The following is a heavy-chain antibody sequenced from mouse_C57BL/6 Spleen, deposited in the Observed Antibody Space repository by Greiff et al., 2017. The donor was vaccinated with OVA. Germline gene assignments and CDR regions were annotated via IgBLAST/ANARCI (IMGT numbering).Heavy chain of an antibody. CDR2: IDPNSGGT. V-gene: IGHV1-72*01. D-gene: IGHD2-1*01. CDR3: TRDEGNHGFAY. Sequence: VHLQQPGAELVKPGASVKLSCKASGFTFTSDCMHWVTQRPGRGLEWIGWIDPNSGGTKYTAKFKGKATLTVDTPSSTAYQQLSSLTSEDAAVYYSTRDEGNHGFAYWGQGTLVTVSA. J-gene: IGHJ3*01. CDR1: GFTFTSDC.